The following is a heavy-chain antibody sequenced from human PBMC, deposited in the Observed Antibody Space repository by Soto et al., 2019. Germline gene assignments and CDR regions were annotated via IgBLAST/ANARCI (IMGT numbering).Heavy chain of an antibody. V-gene: IGHV3-66*04. CDR1: GFTVSRTF. CDR3: ARQCGGDCSNAFDL. CDR2: LYSGPGT. Sequence: VQLVESGGGLVRPGRSLRLSCEASGFTVSRTFWNRVLHSPEKGLEWHSILYSGPGTYYSDSVKDRFTISRDNTKNTLYLQLNRLRTEDTAIYYCARQCGGDCSNAFDLWGQGTMVTVSP. D-gene: IGHD2-21*01. J-gene: IGHJ3*01.